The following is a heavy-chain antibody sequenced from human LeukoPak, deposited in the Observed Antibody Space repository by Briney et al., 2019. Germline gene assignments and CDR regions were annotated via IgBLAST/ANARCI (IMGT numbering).Heavy chain of an antibody. Sequence: PGSSLRLSCAASGFNFDDYAMHWVRQTPEKGLEWVSGITWNSGTIAYADSVKGRSIISRDNAKNSLYLQMNSLRPEDTALYYCVKERDYYFDYWGQGTLVTVSS. J-gene: IGHJ4*02. CDR2: ITWNSGTI. D-gene: IGHD2-21*02. CDR3: VKERDYYFDY. V-gene: IGHV3-9*01. CDR1: GFNFDDYA.